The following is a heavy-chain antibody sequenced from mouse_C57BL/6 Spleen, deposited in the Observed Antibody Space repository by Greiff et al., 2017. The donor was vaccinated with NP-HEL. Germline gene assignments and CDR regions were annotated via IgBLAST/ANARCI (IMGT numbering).Heavy chain of an antibody. CDR1: GYTFTSYW. CDR3: ARPQFITTVVAPFDY. V-gene: IGHV1-64*01. D-gene: IGHD1-1*01. J-gene: IGHJ2*01. CDR2: IHPNSGST. Sequence: QVQLQQPGAELVKPGASVKLSCKASGYTFTSYWMHWVKQRPGQGLEWIGMIHPNSGSTNYNEKFKSKATLTVDKSSSTAYMQLSSLTSEDSAVYYCARPQFITTVVAPFDYWGQGTTLTVSS.